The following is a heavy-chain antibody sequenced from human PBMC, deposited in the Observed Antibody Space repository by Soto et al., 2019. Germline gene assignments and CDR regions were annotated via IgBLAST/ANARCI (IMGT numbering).Heavy chain of an antibody. CDR2: IKSKTDGGTT. V-gene: IGHV3-15*01. Sequence: PGGSLRLSCAASGFTFSNAVMSWVRQAPGKGLEWVGRIKSKTDGGTTDYAAPVKGRFTISRDDSKNTLYLQMNSLKTEDTAVYYCTTGRSTAAAGQGPYYYYYGMDVWGQGTTVTVSS. J-gene: IGHJ6*02. CDR3: TTGRSTAAAGQGPYYYYYGMDV. CDR1: GFTFSNAV. D-gene: IGHD6-13*01.